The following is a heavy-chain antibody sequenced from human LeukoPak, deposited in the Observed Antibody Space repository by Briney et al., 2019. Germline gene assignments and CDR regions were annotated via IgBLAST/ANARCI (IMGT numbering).Heavy chain of an antibody. CDR1: PYIFIGHY. D-gene: IGHD3-16*01. Sequence: ASVTVSCKATPYIFIGHYIHWLRHASGHGFEWMGWINPKNGDRNYAQNFLGRVTVTRDTSITTVNMELSRLTSDDTAAYYCLADGGRGQGTLVTVSS. CDR2: INPKNGDR. V-gene: IGHV1-2*02. J-gene: IGHJ4*02. CDR3: LADGG.